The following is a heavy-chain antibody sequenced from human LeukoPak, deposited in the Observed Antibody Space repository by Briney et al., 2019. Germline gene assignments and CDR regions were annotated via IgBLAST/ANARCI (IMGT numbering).Heavy chain of an antibody. J-gene: IGHJ4*02. Sequence: GGSLRLSCAASGFTFSSYGMHWVRQAPGKGLEWVAFIRYDGSNKYYADSVKGRFTISRDNSKNTLYLQMNSLRAEDTAVYYCVRETLDCSGGSCYSGYFDYWGQGTLVTVSS. D-gene: IGHD2-15*01. CDR1: GFTFSSYG. V-gene: IGHV3-30*02. CDR2: IRYDGSNK. CDR3: VRETLDCSGGSCYSGYFDY.